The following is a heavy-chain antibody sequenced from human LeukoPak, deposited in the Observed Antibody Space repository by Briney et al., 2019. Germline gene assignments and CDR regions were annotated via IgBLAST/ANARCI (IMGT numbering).Heavy chain of an antibody. CDR2: IYTGGST. CDR1: GGSISSGSYY. D-gene: IGHD4-17*01. CDR3: ARLRAFDI. Sequence: SETLSLTCTVSGGSISSGSYYWSWIRQPAGKGLEWIGRIYTGGSTNHNPSLKSRVTISVDTSKNQFSLKLSSVTAADTAVYYCARLRAFDIWGQGTVVTVSS. V-gene: IGHV4-61*02. J-gene: IGHJ3*02.